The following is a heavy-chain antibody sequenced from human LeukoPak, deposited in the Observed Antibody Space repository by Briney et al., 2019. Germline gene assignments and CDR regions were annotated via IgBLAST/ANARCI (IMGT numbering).Heavy chain of an antibody. CDR1: GFTFSSYG. D-gene: IGHD1-26*01. J-gene: IGHJ3*02. CDR3: ANLVGGSYLKSYDAFDI. V-gene: IGHV3-30*02. Sequence: GGSLRLSCAASGFTFSSYGMHWAGKPQGKGLGGGHFLRYDGSNKYYADSVKGRFTISRDNSKNTLYLQMNSLRAEDTAVYYCANLVGGSYLKSYDAFDIWGQGTMVTVSS. CDR2: LRYDGSNK.